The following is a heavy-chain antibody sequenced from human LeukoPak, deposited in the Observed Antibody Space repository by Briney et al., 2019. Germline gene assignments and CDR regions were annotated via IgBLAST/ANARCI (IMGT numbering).Heavy chain of an antibody. Sequence: GGSLRLSCAASGFTFSSYDRSWVRQAPGKGLEWVSGISGSGSSTYYADSVKGRFTISRDNSKNTLYLQMNSLRAEDTAVYYCAKPSLPGVRGVTLDHWGQGTLVTVSS. CDR1: GFTFSSYD. J-gene: IGHJ4*02. CDR3: AKPSLPGVRGVTLDH. D-gene: IGHD3-10*01. CDR2: ISGSGSST. V-gene: IGHV3-23*01.